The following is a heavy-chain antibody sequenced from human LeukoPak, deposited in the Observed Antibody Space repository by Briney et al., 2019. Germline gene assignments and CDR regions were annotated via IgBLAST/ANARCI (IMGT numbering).Heavy chain of an antibody. D-gene: IGHD6-25*01. CDR3: ARRGHNWFDP. V-gene: IGHV4-34*01. CDR1: SGSFSGYY. J-gene: IGHJ5*02. Sequence: PSETLSLTCAVYSGSFSGYYWSWIRQPPGKGLEWIGEINHSGSTNYNPSLKSRVTISVDTSKNQFSLKLSSVTAADTAVYYCARRGHNWFDPWVQGTLVTVSS. CDR2: INHSGST.